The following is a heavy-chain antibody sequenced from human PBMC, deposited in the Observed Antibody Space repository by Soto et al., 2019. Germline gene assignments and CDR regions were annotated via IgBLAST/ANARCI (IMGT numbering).Heavy chain of an antibody. J-gene: IGHJ3*02. D-gene: IGHD2-8*01. CDR3: GRLRYDCTNGVCYARAFDI. Sequence: QVQLVQSGAEVKKPGASVKVSCKASGYTFTSYGISWVRQAPGQGLEWMGWISAYNGNTNYAQKLQGRVTMTTDTSTSTAYMELRSLRSDDTAVYYCGRLRYDCTNGVCYARAFDIWGQGTMVTFSS. CDR1: GYTFTSYG. CDR2: ISAYNGNT. V-gene: IGHV1-18*01.